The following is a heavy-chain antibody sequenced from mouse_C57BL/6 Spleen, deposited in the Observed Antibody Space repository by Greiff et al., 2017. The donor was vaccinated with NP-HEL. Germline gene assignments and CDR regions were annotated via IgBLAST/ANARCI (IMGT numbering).Heavy chain of an antibody. CDR1: GYTFTSYW. V-gene: IGHV1-55*01. Sequence: VKLQQPGAELVKPGASVKMSCKASGYTFTSYWITWVKQRPGQGLEWIGDIYPGSGSTNYNEKFKSKATLTVDTSSSTAYMQLSSLTSEDSAVYYCARSQLGRRYYFDYWGQGTTLTVSS. CDR3: ARSQLGRRYYFDY. CDR2: IYPGSGST. J-gene: IGHJ2*01. D-gene: IGHD4-1*02.